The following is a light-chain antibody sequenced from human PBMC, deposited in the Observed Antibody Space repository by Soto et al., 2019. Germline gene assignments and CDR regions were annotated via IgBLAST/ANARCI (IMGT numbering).Light chain of an antibody. J-gene: IGKJ1*01. CDR2: GVS. CDR3: QRYDLSLWR. CDR1: QSVSSN. V-gene: IGKV3D-15*01. Sequence: VITQCPAFLYVSPGEKTTLSCMASQSVSSNLAWYQQKPGQTPRLLVSGVSTRATGIPDRFGGSGSGTDFTITIRRLEDEDFAVYHCQRYDLSLWRFSQGTKVDIK.